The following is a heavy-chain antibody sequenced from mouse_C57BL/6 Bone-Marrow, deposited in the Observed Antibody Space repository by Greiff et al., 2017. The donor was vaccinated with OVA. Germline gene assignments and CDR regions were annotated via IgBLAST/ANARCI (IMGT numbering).Heavy chain of an antibody. CDR1: GFTFSSYA. CDR3: ARGDTTGHRY. V-gene: IGHV5-4*01. Sequence: VQLKQSGGGLVKPGGSLKLSCAASGFTFSSYAMSWVRQTPEKRLEWVATISDGGSYTYYPDNVKGRFTISRDNAKNNLYLQMSNLKSEDTAMYYCARGDTTGHRYWGQGATLTVSS. CDR2: ISDGGSYT. J-gene: IGHJ2*01. D-gene: IGHD2-12*01.